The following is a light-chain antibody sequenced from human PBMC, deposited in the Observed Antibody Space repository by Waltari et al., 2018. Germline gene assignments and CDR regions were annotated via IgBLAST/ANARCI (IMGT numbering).Light chain of an antibody. CDR3: QQYDIWWT. Sequence: VMTQSPATLSVSLGERATLSCRAGRSITNHAAWFQQKPGQAPRLLIYDASARATGVPARFSGSGSGTEFTLTISGLQSEDSAVYYCQQYDIWWTFGQGTKVEIK. V-gene: IGKV3-15*01. CDR1: RSITNH. CDR2: DAS. J-gene: IGKJ1*01.